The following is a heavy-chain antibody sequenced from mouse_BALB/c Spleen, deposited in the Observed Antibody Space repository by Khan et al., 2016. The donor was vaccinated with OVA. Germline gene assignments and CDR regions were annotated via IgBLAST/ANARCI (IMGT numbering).Heavy chain of an antibody. Sequence: VQLQQSGPDLVKPGASVKMSCKASGYTFTSYVMHWLRQKPGQGLEWIGYIYPFNDDTKYNENFKGKATLTSDKSYSTAYMELSSLTSEDSAVYYCAKNYRYDVYFDYWGQGTTLTVSS. CDR3: AKNYRYDVYFDY. CDR1: GYTFTSYV. J-gene: IGHJ2*01. CDR2: IYPFNDDT. D-gene: IGHD2-14*01. V-gene: IGHV1S136*01.